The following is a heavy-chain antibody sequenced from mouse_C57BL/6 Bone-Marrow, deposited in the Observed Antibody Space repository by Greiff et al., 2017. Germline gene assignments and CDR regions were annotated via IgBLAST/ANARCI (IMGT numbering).Heavy chain of an antibody. CDR2: ISNGGGST. CDR3: ARFGYFYYFVY. V-gene: IGHV5-12*01. D-gene: IGHD2-3*01. J-gene: IGHJ2*01. CDR1: GFTFSDYY. Sequence: EVKLEESGGGLVQPGGSLKLSCAASGFTFSDYYMYWVRQTPEKRLEWVAYISNGGGSTYYPDTVKGRFTISRDNAKNTLYLQMSRLKSEDTAMYYCARFGYFYYFVYWGQGTTLTVSS.